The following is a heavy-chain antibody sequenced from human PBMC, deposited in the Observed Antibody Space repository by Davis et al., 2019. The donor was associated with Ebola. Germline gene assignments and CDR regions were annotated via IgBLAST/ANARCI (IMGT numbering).Heavy chain of an antibody. CDR2: IYYTGST. D-gene: IGHD3-22*01. J-gene: IGHJ4*02. CDR1: SGSISSYY. V-gene: IGHV4-59*08. Sequence: MPSETLSLTCTVSSGSISSYYWSWIRQPPGKGLEWIGYIYYTGSTNYNPSLKSRVTISVDTSKNQFSLKLSSVTAADTAVYYCARVYYYDSSFDYWGQGTLVTVSS. CDR3: ARVYYYDSSFDY.